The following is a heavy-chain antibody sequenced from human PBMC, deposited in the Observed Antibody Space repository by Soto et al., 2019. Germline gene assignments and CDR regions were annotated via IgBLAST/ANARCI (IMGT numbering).Heavy chain of an antibody. J-gene: IGHJ6*02. Sequence: PGESLKIYCKGSGYSFTSYWISWVSQMPGKGLEWMGRIDPSDSYTNYSPSFQGHVTISADKSISTAYLQWSSLKASDTAMYYCARQTDSSSSNYYYYGMDVWGQGTTVTVSS. CDR1: GYSFTSYW. CDR3: ARQTDSSSSNYYYYGMDV. CDR2: IDPSDSYT. D-gene: IGHD6-6*01. V-gene: IGHV5-10-1*01.